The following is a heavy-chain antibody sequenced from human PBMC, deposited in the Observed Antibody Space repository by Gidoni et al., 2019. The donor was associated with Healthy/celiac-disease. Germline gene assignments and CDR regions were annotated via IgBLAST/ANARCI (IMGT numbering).Heavy chain of an antibody. CDR1: GFTFSSYS. J-gene: IGHJ4*02. CDR2: IISSSSYI. CDR3: ARLSDVDTAMVGVDY. D-gene: IGHD5-18*01. V-gene: IGHV3-21*01. Sequence: EVQLVESGGGLVKPGGSLRLPLAASGFTFSSYSLNWVRQAPGKGLAWVSSIISSSSYIYYADSVKGRFTISRDNAKNSLYLQMNSLRAEDTAVYYCARLSDVDTAMVGVDYWGQGTLVTVSS.